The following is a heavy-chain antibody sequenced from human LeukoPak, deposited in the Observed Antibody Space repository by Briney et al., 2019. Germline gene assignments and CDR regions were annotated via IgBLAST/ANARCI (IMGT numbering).Heavy chain of an antibody. CDR3: TRDIGGRWAY. D-gene: IGHD3-16*01. Sequence: SGRSLRLSCAASGLSFNTFGMRWVRQAPGEGLVWVSRLNEDGGITDYADFAKGRFTISRDNARNTLYLQMNSLSADDTAVYYCTRDIGGRWAYWGQGTLVTVSS. CDR1: GLSFNTFG. J-gene: IGHJ1*01. CDR2: LNEDGGIT. V-gene: IGHV3-74*01.